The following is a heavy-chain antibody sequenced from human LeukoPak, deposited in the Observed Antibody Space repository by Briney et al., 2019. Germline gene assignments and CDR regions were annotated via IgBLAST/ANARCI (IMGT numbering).Heavy chain of an antibody. CDR1: DFSSGINW. J-gene: IGHJ4*02. V-gene: IGHV3-74*01. CDR3: GRDGGRRGDLDY. D-gene: IGHD2-21*01. Sequence: GGSLELSGAPLDFSSGINWMHWFGKPQGRGLWGVSRINRDGSDTSYADSVRGRFTISRDNAKNTLFLQMNGLRAEDTAMYYCGRDGGRRGDLDYWGQGTLVTVSS. CDR2: INRDGSDT.